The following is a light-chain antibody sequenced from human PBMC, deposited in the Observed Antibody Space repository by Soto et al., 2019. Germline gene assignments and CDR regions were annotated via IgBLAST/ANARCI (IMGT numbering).Light chain of an antibody. J-gene: IGKJ1*01. CDR2: DAS. CDR1: QSISSW. CDR3: QEYTTFSRT. Sequence: DIQMTQSPSTLSASVGDRVTITCRASQSISSWLAWYQQKPGKAPKGLIRDASTLESGVPSRFSGGGSGTEFTLTITSLQPDDFATYYCQEYTTFSRTFGQGTKV. V-gene: IGKV1-5*01.